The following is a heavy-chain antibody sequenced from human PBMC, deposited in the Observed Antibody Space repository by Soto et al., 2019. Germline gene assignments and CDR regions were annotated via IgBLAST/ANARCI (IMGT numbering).Heavy chain of an antibody. J-gene: IGHJ5*02. CDR3: ARGGPPTKKINWFDP. CDR2: INHSGST. Sequence: PSETLSLTCAVYGGSFSGYYWSWIRQPPGKGLEWIGEINHSGSTNYNPSLKSRVTISVDTSKNQFSLKLSSVTAADTAVYYCARGGPPTKKINWFDPWGQGTLVTVS. CDR1: GGSFSGYY. V-gene: IGHV4-34*01.